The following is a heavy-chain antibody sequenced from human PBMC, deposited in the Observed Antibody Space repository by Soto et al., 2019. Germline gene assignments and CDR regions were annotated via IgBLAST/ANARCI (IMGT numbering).Heavy chain of an antibody. V-gene: IGHV3-21*01. D-gene: IGHD3-22*01. CDR2: ISSTTNYI. Sequence: PGGSLRLSCAASGFTFTRYSMNWVRQAPGKGLEWVSSISSTTNYIYYADSMKGRFTVSRDNAKNTLYLQMNSLRAEDTAVYYCATEASYYETSSALDVWAKGPRSPSP. J-gene: IGHJ6*02. CDR1: GFTFTRYS. CDR3: ATEASYYETSSALDV.